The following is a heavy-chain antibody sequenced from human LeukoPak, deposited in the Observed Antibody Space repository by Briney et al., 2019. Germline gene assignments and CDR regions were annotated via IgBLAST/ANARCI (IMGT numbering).Heavy chain of an antibody. J-gene: IGHJ4*02. CDR3: ARPTFVLLTGYYCDY. CDR1: GGSITSGRFY. D-gene: IGHD3-9*01. CDR2: SYYSGST. Sequence: SETLSLTCTVSGGSITSGRFYWSWIRQFPGKGLEWIGYSYYSGSTHYKPSLKSRVTISLDKSKNQFSLNVTSATAADTAVYYCARPTFVLLTGYYCDYWAKGALV. V-gene: IGHV4-31*03.